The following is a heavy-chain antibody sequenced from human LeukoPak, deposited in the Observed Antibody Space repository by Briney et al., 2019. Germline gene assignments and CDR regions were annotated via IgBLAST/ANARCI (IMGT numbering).Heavy chain of an antibody. CDR2: ISSSGNTI. Sequence: GGSLRLSCAASGFTFSSYGMNWVRQAPGKGLEWVSYISSSGNTIYCADSVKGRFTISRDNGKNSLYLQMNSLRDEDTAVYYCARDRSSSAAPSLSYWGQGTLVTVSS. CDR3: ARDRSSSAAPSLSY. CDR1: GFTFSSYG. D-gene: IGHD6-13*01. V-gene: IGHV3-48*02. J-gene: IGHJ4*02.